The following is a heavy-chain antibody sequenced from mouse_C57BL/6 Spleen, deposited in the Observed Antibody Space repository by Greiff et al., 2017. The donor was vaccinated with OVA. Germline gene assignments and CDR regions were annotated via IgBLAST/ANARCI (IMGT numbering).Heavy chain of an antibody. CDR2: INPNNGGT. CDR1: GYTFTDYN. J-gene: IGHJ1*03. Sequence: SGPELVKPGASVKIPCKASGYTFTDYNMDWVKQSHGKSLEWIGDINPNNGGTIYNQKFKGKATLTVDKSSSTAYMELRSLTSEDTAVYYCAKGGYGHWYFDVWGTGTTVTVSS. V-gene: IGHV1-18*01. D-gene: IGHD2-10*02. CDR3: AKGGYGHWYFDV.